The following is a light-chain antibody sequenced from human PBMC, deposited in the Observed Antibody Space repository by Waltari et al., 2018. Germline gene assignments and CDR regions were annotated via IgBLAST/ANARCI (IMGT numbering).Light chain of an antibody. Sequence: DIVMTQSPYSLAVSLGERATINCKSSQSVLYSSNNKNYLAWYQQKPGQPPKLLIYWASTRESGVPDRFSGSGSGTDFTLTISSLQAEDVAVYYCQQYYSTRPWTFGQGTKVEIK. J-gene: IGKJ1*01. CDR1: QSVLYSSNNKNY. V-gene: IGKV4-1*01. CDR3: QQYYSTRPWT. CDR2: WAS.